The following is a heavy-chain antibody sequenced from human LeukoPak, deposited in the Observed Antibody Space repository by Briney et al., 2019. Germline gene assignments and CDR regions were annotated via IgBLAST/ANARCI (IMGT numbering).Heavy chain of an antibody. CDR2: IYTSGST. D-gene: IGHD1-26*01. V-gene: IGHV4-4*07. CDR1: GGYISSYY. Sequence: PSETLSLTCTVSGGYISSYYWSWIRQPAGKGLEWIGRIYTSGSTNYNPSLKSRVTISVDKSKNQFSLKLSSVTAADTAVYYCARDGSIVGATGAFDIWGQGTMVTVSS. CDR3: ARDGSIVGATGAFDI. J-gene: IGHJ3*02.